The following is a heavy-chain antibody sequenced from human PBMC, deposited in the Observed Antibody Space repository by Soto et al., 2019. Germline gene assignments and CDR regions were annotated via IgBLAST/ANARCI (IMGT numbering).Heavy chain of an antibody. CDR3: ARGSSGVVPAGIPYYNYCMDV. Sequence: GASVKVSCKASGYTFTGYYMHWVRQAPGQGLEWMGWINPNSGGTNYAQKFQGRVTMTRDTSISTAYMELSRLRSDDTAVYYCARGSSGVVPAGIPYYNYCMDVCRQGTTFTVSS. CDR2: INPNSGGT. J-gene: IGHJ6*02. CDR1: GYTFTGYY. V-gene: IGHV1-2*02. D-gene: IGHD2-2*01.